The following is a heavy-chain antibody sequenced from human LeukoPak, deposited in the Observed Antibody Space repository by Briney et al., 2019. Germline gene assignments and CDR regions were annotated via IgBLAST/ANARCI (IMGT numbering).Heavy chain of an antibody. V-gene: IGHV4-30-2*01. CDR3: ARAESRVVVTSYFDY. J-gene: IGHJ4*02. CDR1: GGSISSGGYS. D-gene: IGHD2-21*02. Sequence: SQTLSLTCAVSGGSISSGGYSWSWIRQPPGKGLEWIGYIYHSGSTYYYPSLKSRVTISVDRSKNQFSLKLSSVTAADTAVYYCARAESRVVVTSYFDYWGQGTLVTVSS. CDR2: IYHSGST.